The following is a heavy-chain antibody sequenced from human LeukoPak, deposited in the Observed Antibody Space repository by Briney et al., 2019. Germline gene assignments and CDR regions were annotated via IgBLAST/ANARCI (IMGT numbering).Heavy chain of an antibody. D-gene: IGHD5-18*01. CDR1: GYSFTSYW. CDR2: IYPGDSDT. J-gene: IGHJ4*02. CDR3: ARHSTGGYSYGFVGPFDY. V-gene: IGHV5-51*01. Sequence: PGESLKISCKGSGYSFTSYWIGWVRPMPGKGLEWMGIIYPGDSDTRYSPSFQGQVTISADKSISTAYLQWSSLKASDTAMYYCARHSTGGYSYGFVGPFDYWGQGTLVTVSS.